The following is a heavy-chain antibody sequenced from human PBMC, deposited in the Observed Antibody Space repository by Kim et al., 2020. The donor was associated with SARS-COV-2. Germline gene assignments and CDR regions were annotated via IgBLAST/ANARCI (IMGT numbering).Heavy chain of an antibody. Sequence: GGSLRLSCTASGFTFSSYEMNWVRQAPGKGLEWVSSIIGSGTTIYYADSVRGRFTISRDNDKNSLYLQMNSLRAEDTAVYYCARGPNYTPFAYWCHWSL. CDR2: IIGSGTTI. J-gene: IGHJ4*03. CDR1: GFTFSSYE. V-gene: IGHV3-48*03. CDR3: ARGPNYTPFAY. D-gene: IGHD1-7*01.